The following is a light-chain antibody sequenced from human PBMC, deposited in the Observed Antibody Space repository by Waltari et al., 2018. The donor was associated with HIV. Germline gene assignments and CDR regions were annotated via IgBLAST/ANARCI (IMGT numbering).Light chain of an antibody. CDR3: SSYADTSNFVL. CDR2: NVS. Sequence: QSALTQPRSVSESPGQSVTISCTGTSSDVGAYNYVSWYQKHPGRAPKFIIYNVSERPSGVPDRFSGSKSGNTASLTISGLQAEDEADYYCSSYADTSNFVLFGGGTKLTVL. CDR1: SSDVGAYNY. V-gene: IGLV2-11*01. J-gene: IGLJ2*01.